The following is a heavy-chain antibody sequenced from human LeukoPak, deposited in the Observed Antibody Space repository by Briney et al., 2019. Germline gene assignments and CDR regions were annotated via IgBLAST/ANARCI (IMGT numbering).Heavy chain of an antibody. V-gene: IGHV4-38-2*02. Sequence: SETLSLTCSVSGYSISSGFHWGWIRQPPGKGLEWIGNFFHTGTTSYNPSLKGRATISVDMSQNHFSLKLDSVTAADTAIYYCVRGVDSWGQGSLVTASS. CDR3: VRGVDS. CDR1: GYSISSGFH. CDR2: FFHTGTT. J-gene: IGHJ4*02.